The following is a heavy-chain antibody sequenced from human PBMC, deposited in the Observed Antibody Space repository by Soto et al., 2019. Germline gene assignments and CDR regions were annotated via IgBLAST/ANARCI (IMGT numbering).Heavy chain of an antibody. CDR1: GGSFSGYY. CDR2: INHSGST. CDR3: ARGLRELLYSDY. V-gene: IGHV4-34*01. Sequence: SGTLSLTCAVYGGSFSGYYWSWIRQPPGKGLEWIGEINHSGSTNYNPSLKSRVTISVDTSKNQFSLKLSSVTAADTAVYYCARGLRELLYSDYWGQGTLVTVFS. D-gene: IGHD1-26*01. J-gene: IGHJ4*02.